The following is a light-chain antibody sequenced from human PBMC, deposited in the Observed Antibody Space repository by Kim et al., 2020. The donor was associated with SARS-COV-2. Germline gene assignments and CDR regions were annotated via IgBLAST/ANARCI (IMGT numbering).Light chain of an antibody. CDR2: DAA. CDR1: QDIATY. CDR3: QQFDDLVT. V-gene: IGKV1-33*01. J-gene: IGKJ4*01. Sequence: SPSIGRRVTITCQASQDIATYLNWYQQNPGKAPKLLIYDAASLERGVPSRFSGSGSGTDFTLIISSLQPEDIATYYCQQFDDLVTFGGGTKVDIK.